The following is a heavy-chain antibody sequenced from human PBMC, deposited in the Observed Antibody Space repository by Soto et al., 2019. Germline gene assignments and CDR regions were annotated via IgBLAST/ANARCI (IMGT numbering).Heavy chain of an antibody. CDR2: IYYSGST. J-gene: IGHJ4*02. Sequence: PSETLSLTCTVSGGSISSYYWSWIRQPPGKGLEWIGYIYYSGSTNYNPSLKSRVTISVDTSKNQFSLKLSSVTAADTAVYYCARLVDTAMVLDYWGQGTLDIVSS. V-gene: IGHV4-59*08. D-gene: IGHD5-18*01. CDR3: ARLVDTAMVLDY. CDR1: GGSISSYY.